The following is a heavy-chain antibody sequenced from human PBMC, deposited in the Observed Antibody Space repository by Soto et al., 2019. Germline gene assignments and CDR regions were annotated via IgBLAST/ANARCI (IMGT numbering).Heavy chain of an antibody. CDR2: IIPLFGTT. Sequence: QVQVVQSGVEVRRPGSSVKVSCKASGDTFKNCVISWVRQAPGQGLEWMGGIIPLFGTTDFDQRFQGRLTITTDESTTTDYMELSRLRSEDTATYYCAAELGFGKLSVVWGQGTTVIVSS. D-gene: IGHD3-10*01. J-gene: IGHJ6*02. V-gene: IGHV1-69*01. CDR3: AAELGFGKLSVV. CDR1: GDTFKNCV.